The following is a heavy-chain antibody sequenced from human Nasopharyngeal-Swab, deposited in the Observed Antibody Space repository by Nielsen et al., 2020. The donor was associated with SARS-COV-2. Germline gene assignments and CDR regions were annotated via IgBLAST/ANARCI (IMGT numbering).Heavy chain of an antibody. Sequence: GESLKISCAASGFNFNNYGMHWVRQAPGNGLGWVALISYEGSIKHYADFVEGRFTISRDSSKTTLFLQMNSLRAEDTAVYYCAKRKEILWLGSQRHGMDVWGQGTTVTVSS. CDR2: ISYEGSIK. D-gene: IGHD3-10*01. CDR1: GFNFNNYG. V-gene: IGHV3-30*18. CDR3: AKRKEILWLGSQRHGMDV. J-gene: IGHJ6*02.